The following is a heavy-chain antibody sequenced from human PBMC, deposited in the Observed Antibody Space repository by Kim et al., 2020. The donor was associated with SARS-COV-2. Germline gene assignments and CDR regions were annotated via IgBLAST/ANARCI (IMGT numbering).Heavy chain of an antibody. D-gene: IGHD2-15*01. CDR2: ISGSGGST. Sequence: GGSLRLSCAASGFTFSSYAMSWVRQAPGKGLEWVSAISGSGGSTYYADSVKGRFTISRDNSKNTLYLQMNSLRAEDTAVYYCAKEVGDCSGGSCTFDYWGQGTLVTVSS. V-gene: IGHV3-23*01. CDR1: GFTFSSYA. J-gene: IGHJ4*02. CDR3: AKEVGDCSGGSCTFDY.